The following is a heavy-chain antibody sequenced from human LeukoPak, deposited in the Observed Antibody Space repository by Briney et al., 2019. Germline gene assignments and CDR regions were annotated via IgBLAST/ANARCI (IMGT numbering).Heavy chain of an antibody. Sequence: ASVKVSCKASGYTFTGYYMHWVRQAPGQGLEWMGWINPNTGGTNYAQKFQGRVTMTSDTSIRTAFMQLSRLTSDDTAVYYCARGALDVLPNFDYFPKRRDGDYFDYWGQGTLVTVSS. CDR3: ARGALDVLPNFDYFPKRRDGDYFDY. V-gene: IGHV1-2*02. J-gene: IGHJ4*02. CDR1: GYTFTGYY. D-gene: IGHD3-9*01. CDR2: INPNTGGT.